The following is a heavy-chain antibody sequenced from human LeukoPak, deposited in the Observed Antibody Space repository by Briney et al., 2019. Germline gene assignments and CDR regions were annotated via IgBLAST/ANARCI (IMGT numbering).Heavy chain of an antibody. J-gene: IGHJ4*02. CDR1: GGSISSYY. D-gene: IGHD3-16*01. V-gene: IGHV4-59*01. CDR3: ARGGGLLRDY. Sequence: PSETLSLTCTVSGGSISSYYWSWIRQPPGKGLEWIGYIYYSGSTNYNPSLKSRVTISVDTSKNQFSLKLSSVTAADTAVYYCARGGGLLRDYWGQGTLVTVSS. CDR2: IYYSGST.